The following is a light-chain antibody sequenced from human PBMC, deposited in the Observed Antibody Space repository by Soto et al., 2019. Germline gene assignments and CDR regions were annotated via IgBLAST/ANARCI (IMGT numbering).Light chain of an antibody. J-gene: IGKJ1*01. CDR2: DAS. Sequence: EIVLTQSPGTLSLSPGERATISCRASQSVSSTYLAWYQQKPGQAPRLLIYDASSRATGFPDRFSGSGSGTDFTLTISRLEPEDFAVYYCQQYGSSPSTFGQGTKV. CDR1: QSVSSTY. CDR3: QQYGSSPST. V-gene: IGKV3-20*01.